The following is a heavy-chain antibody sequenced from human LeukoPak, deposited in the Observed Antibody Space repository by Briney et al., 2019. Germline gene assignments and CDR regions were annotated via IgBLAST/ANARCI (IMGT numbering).Heavy chain of an antibody. J-gene: IGHJ4*02. V-gene: IGHV1-24*01. CDR2: FDPEDGET. CDR1: GYTLTELS. Sequence: GASVKVSCKVSGYTLTELSMHWVRQAPGNGLEWMGGFDPEDGETIYAQKFQGRVTMTEDTSTDTAYMELSSLRSEDTAVYYCATAAYSYTKRDFDYWGQGTLVTVSS. D-gene: IGHD5-18*01. CDR3: ATAAYSYTKRDFDY.